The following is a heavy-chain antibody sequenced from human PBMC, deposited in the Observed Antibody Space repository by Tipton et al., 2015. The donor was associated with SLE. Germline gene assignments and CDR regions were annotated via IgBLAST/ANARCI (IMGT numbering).Heavy chain of an antibody. J-gene: IGHJ3*02. D-gene: IGHD3-3*01. CDR1: GGSFSGYY. CDR2: INHSGST. Sequence: LSLTCAVYGGSFSGYYWSWIRQPPGKGLEWIGEINHSGSTNYNPSLKSRVTISVDTSKNQFSLKLSSVTAADTAVYYCASPAQYYDFWSGYYTYAFDIWGQGTMVTVSS. CDR3: ASPAQYYDFWSGYYTYAFDI. V-gene: IGHV4-34*01.